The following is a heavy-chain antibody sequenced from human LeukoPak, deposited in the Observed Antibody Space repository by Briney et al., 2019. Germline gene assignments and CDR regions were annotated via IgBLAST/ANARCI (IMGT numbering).Heavy chain of an antibody. CDR3: ARHPQRAYCGGDCYSWDG. CDR1: GGSFSGYY. J-gene: IGHJ4*02. D-gene: IGHD2-21*02. V-gene: IGHV4-34*01. Sequence: PSETLSLTCAVYGGSFSGYYWSWIRQPPGKGLEWIGEINHSGSTYYNPSLKSRVTISVDTSKNHFSLKLSSVTAADTAVYYCARHPQRAYCGGDCYSWDGWRQGTLVTVSS. CDR2: INHSGST.